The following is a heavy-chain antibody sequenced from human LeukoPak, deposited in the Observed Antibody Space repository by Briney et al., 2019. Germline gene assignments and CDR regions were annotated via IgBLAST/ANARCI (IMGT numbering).Heavy chain of an antibody. CDR2: IYWDDDK. CDR3: ARVEYSSSSGWFDP. CDR1: GFSLSTSGVG. D-gene: IGHD6-6*01. V-gene: IGHV2-5*02. J-gene: IGHJ5*02. Sequence: SGPTLVKPTQTLTLTCTFSGFSLSTSGVGVGWIRQPPGKALEWPALIYWDDDKRYSPSLKSRLTITKDTSKNQVVLTMTNMDPVDTATYYCARVEYSSSSGWFDPWGQGTLVTVSS.